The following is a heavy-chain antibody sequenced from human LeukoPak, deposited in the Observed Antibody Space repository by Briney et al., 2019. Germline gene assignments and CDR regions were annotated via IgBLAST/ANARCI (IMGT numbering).Heavy chain of an antibody. J-gene: IGHJ4*02. CDR3: ARDLGAVTAFDY. D-gene: IGHD4-11*01. V-gene: IGHV1-2*06. CDR1: GYTFTGYY. CDR2: INLNSGAT. Sequence: GASVKVSCKTSGYTFTGYYIHWVRQAPGQGLEWMGRINLNSGATNYAQKFQGRVTMTRDTSISTAYMELSRLRSDDTAVYYCARDLGAVTAFDYWGQGTLVTVSS.